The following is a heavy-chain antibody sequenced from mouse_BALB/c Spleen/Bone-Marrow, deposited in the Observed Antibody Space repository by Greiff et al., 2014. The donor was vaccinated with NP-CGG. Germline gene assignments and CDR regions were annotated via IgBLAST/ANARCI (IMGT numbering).Heavy chain of an antibody. J-gene: IGHJ4*01. Sequence: QVQLQPPGAGLGRPGASVKISCKASGYAFSNYWMNWVKQRPGQGLEWIGQIYPGDGDTNYNGKFKGKATLTADKSSSTAYMQLSSLTSEDSAVYFCARRDGSTYYYAMDYWGQGTSVTVSS. CDR2: IYPGDGDT. V-gene: IGHV1-80*01. CDR3: ARRDGSTYYYAMDY. D-gene: IGHD1-1*01. CDR1: GYAFSNYW.